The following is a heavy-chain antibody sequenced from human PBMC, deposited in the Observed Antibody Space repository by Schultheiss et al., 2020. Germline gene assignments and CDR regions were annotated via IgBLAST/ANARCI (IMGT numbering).Heavy chain of an antibody. Sequence: GGSLRLSCAASGFTFSSYGMHWVRQAPGKGLEWVAVIWYDGSNKYHADSVKGRFTISRDNSKSTLYLQMNSLRAEDTAVYYCAKVVSLITVDYWGQGTLVTVSS. D-gene: IGHD6-19*01. CDR3: AKVVSLITVDY. V-gene: IGHV3-30*02. CDR2: IWYDGSNK. CDR1: GFTFSSYG. J-gene: IGHJ4*02.